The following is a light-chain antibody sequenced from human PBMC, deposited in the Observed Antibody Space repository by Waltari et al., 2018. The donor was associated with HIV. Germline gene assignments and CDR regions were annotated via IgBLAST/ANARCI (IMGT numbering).Light chain of an antibody. CDR1: SSDVGAFNL. CDR3: CSYTGGGVV. CDR2: EVT. J-gene: IGLJ2*01. Sequence: QSALTQPASVSGSPGQSITISCTGTSSDVGAFNLVSWYHQHPGKAPKLMIFEVTTRPSGVSDLFSGSRSGNTASLTISGLQAEDDVDYYCCSYTGGGVVFGGGTKLTVL. V-gene: IGLV2-23*02.